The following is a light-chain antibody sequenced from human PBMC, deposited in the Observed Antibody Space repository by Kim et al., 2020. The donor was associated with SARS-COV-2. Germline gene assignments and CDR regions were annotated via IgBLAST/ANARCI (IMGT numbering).Light chain of an antibody. CDR1: NIGSKS. CDR2: YDS. CDR3: QVWDSSSDHHVV. Sequence: SYELTQPPSVSVAPGKTARITCGGNNIGSKSVHWYQQKPGQAPVLVIYYDSDRPSGIPERFSGSKTGNTATLTISKVEAGDEADYYCQVWDSSSDHHVVFGGGTQLTVL. J-gene: IGLJ2*01. V-gene: IGLV3-21*04.